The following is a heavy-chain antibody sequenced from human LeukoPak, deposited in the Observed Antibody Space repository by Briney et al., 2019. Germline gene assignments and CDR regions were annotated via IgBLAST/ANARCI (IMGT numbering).Heavy chain of an antibody. J-gene: IGHJ3*02. V-gene: IGHV1-18*01. D-gene: IGHD3-22*01. Sequence: ASVKVSCKASGYTFTNYGINWVRQAPGQGLEWMGWISPYNGNTNFAQKLQGRLTMTTDTSTNTAYMELRSLRSDDTAVYYCARESNTYYYDSSGYYPDAFDIWGQGTMVTVSS. CDR3: ARESNTYYYDSSGYYPDAFDI. CDR2: ISPYNGNT. CDR1: GYTFTNYG.